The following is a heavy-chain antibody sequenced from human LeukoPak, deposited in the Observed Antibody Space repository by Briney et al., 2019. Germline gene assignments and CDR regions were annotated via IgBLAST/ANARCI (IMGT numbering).Heavy chain of an antibody. CDR2: IKEDGSEK. J-gene: IGHJ6*02. CDR1: RFAFSTYW. Sequence: GGSLRLSCAASRFAFSTYWMSWVRQAPGKGLEWVANIKEDGSEKYYVDSVKGRFTIYRDNAKNPLYLQMNRLRAEDTAVYYCARDSPGSSRFYHYYGLDVWGQGTTVTVSS. V-gene: IGHV3-7*05. CDR3: ARDSPGSSRFYHYYGLDV. D-gene: IGHD6-6*01.